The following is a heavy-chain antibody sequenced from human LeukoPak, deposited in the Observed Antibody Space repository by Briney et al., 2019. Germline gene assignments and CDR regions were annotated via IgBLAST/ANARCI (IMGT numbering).Heavy chain of an antibody. D-gene: IGHD6-6*01. V-gene: IGHV3-7*01. J-gene: IGHJ4*02. CDR1: GFTFSSYW. CDR2: IKQDGSEK. Sequence: GGSLRLSCAASGFTFSSYWMSWVRQAPGKGLEWVANIKQDGSEKYYVDSVKGRFTISRDNAKNSLYLQMNSLRAEDTAVYYCARARPGIAARPLYYFDYWGQGTLVTVSS. CDR3: ARARPGIAARPLYYFDY.